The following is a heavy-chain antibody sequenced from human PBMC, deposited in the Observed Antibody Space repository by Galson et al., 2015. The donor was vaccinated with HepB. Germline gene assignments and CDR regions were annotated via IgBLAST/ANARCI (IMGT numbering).Heavy chain of an antibody. J-gene: IGHJ6*02. Sequence: PALVKPTQTLTLTCTFSGFSLSTSGMCVSWIRQPPGKALEWLARIDWDDDKYYSTSLKTRLTISKDTSKNQVVLTMTNMDPVDTATYYCARIRVGATRGKYYYYGMDVWGQGTTVTVSS. D-gene: IGHD1-26*01. V-gene: IGHV2-70*11. CDR2: IDWDDDK. CDR1: GFSLSTSGMC. CDR3: ARIRVGATRGKYYYYGMDV.